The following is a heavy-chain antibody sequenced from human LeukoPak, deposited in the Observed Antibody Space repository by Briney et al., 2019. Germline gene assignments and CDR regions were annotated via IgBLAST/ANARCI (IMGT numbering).Heavy chain of an antibody. J-gene: IGHJ4*02. CDR1: GFTFSTYA. Sequence: PGRSLRLSCAASGFTFSTYAMHWVRQAPGKGLEWVALISYDGSNKYYADSVKGRFTISRDNSKNTLYLQMNSLRAEDTAVYYCARDREYSYGYDYRGQGTLVTVSS. CDR3: ARDREYSYGYDY. D-gene: IGHD5-18*01. CDR2: ISYDGSNK. V-gene: IGHV3-30*04.